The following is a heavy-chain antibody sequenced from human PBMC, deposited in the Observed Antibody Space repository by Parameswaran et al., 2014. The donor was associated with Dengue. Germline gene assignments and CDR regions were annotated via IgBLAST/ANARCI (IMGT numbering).Heavy chain of an antibody. CDR2: INPSGGST. D-gene: IGHD2-2*02. CDR3: AVGYCSSTSCYTWDDAFDI. V-gene: IGHV1-46*01. J-gene: IGHJ3*02. Sequence: WVRQAPGQGLEWMGIINPSGGSTSYAQKFQGRVTMTRDTSTSTVYMELSSLRSEDTAVYYCAVGYCSSTSCYTWDDAFDIWGQGTMVT.